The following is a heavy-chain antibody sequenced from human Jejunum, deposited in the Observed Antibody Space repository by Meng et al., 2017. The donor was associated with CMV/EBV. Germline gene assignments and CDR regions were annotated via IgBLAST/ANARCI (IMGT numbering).Heavy chain of an antibody. Sequence: SLPCTVAGDSVTTRGNFWSWVRQSPGTGLEWIGYISYSGTTQYNPSFESRVSMLADTSNSQFSLKLTSVTVADTAVYFCARGYSSLDYWGQGTLVTVSS. J-gene: IGHJ4*02. CDR3: ARGYSSLDY. CDR1: GDSVTTRGNF. CDR2: ISYSGTT. V-gene: IGHV4-61*08. D-gene: IGHD5-18*01.